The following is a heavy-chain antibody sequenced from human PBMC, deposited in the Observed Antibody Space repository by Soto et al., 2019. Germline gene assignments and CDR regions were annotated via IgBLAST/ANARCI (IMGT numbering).Heavy chain of an antibody. J-gene: IGHJ5*02. D-gene: IGHD1-1*01. Sequence: QVQLQQWGAGLLKPSETLSLTCAVYDESLSGYYYTWTRQPPGKGLEWIGEIHPSGSTHYNPSLKTRVTLSQDTSKKPLSLNLISVTAADTAVYYCSRGIDAYKGGRTWGQGTLVTVSS. CDR2: IHPSGST. CDR3: SRGIDAYKGGRT. V-gene: IGHV4-34*02. CDR1: DESLSGYY.